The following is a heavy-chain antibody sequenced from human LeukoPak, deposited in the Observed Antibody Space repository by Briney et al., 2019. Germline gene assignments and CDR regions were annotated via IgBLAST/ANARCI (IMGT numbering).Heavy chain of an antibody. V-gene: IGHV3-30*04. CDR2: ISYDGSNK. CDR1: GLTFSSYA. J-gene: IGHJ6*02. Sequence: GGSLRLSCAASGLTFSSYAMHWVRQAPGKGLEWVAVISYDGSNKYYADSVKGRFTISRDNSKNTLYLQMNSLRAEDTAVYYCARDHGDIVATIMRVGYYYGMDVWGQGTTVTVSS. D-gene: IGHD5-12*01. CDR3: ARDHGDIVATIMRVGYYYGMDV.